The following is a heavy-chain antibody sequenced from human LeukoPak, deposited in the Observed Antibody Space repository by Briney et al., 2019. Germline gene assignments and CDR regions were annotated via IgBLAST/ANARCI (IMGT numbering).Heavy chain of an antibody. CDR3: ASGLEHLQHWFY. CDR1: GFTVSTSY. D-gene: IGHD1/OR15-1a*01. Sequence: PGGSLRLSCLASGFTVSTSYMSWVRQAPGRGLEWVSVIYSGGNTYYADSVKGRFIIFRDNSKNTLFLQMEALRGEDTAVYYCASGLEHLQHWFYWGQGTRVSVYS. J-gene: IGHJ4*02. CDR2: IYSGGNT. V-gene: IGHV3-66*01.